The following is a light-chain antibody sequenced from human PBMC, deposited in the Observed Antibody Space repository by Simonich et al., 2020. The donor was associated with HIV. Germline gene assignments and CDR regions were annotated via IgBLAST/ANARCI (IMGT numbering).Light chain of an antibody. Sequence: DIQMTQSPSTLSASVGDRVTITCRASQSISSWLAWYQQKPGKAPKVLIYKASSLEIGVPSRFSCSGSGTEFTLTISSLQPDDFATYFCQQYSNYSRTFGQGTKVDIK. CDR3: QQYSNYSRT. V-gene: IGKV1-5*03. J-gene: IGKJ1*01. CDR2: KAS. CDR1: QSISSW.